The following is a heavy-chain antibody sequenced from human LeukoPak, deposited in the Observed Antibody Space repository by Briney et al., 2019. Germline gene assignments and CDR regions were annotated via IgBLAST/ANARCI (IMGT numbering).Heavy chain of an antibody. Sequence: GGPLRLSCAASGFTFSGSAMHWVRQASGPGLKWFGRIRSKANSYAPAYAASVKGRFIISRDDSKNTAYLQMLSLKTEDTAVVYCTRGHCSGRSCDYWGQGTLVTVSS. J-gene: IGHJ4*02. V-gene: IGHV3-73*01. CDR2: IRSKANSYAP. CDR3: TRGHCSGRSCDY. CDR1: GFTFSGSA. D-gene: IGHD2-15*01.